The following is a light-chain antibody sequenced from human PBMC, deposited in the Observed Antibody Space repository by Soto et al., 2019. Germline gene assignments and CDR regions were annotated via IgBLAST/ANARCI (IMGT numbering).Light chain of an antibody. CDR3: QQYEAVVT. Sequence: EIVLTQSPGTLSLSPGERSTLSCRASQSVSSSYLAWYQQKPGXALXXLIDGASTRATGIPDRFSGSGSGTEFTLTISRLEPEDVAVYYCQQYEAVVTFGQGTKVDIK. CDR1: QSVSSSY. V-gene: IGKV3-20*01. CDR2: GAS. J-gene: IGKJ1*01.